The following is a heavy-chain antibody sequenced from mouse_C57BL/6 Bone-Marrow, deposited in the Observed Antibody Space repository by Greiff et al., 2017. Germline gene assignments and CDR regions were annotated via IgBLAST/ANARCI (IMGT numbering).Heavy chain of an antibody. V-gene: IGHV1-50*01. CDR1: GYTFTSYW. D-gene: IGHD2-4*01. Sequence: VQLQQPGAELVKPGASVKLSRKASGYTFTSYWMQWVKQRPGQGLEWIGEIDPSDSYTNYNQKFKGKATLTVDTSSSTAYMQLSSLTSEDSAVYYCARDDYGYFDYWGQGTTLTVSS. CDR2: IDPSDSYT. CDR3: ARDDYGYFDY. J-gene: IGHJ2*01.